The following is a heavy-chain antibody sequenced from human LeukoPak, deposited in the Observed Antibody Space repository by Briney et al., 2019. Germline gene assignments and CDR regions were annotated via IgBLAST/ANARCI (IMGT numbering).Heavy chain of an antibody. D-gene: IGHD6-19*01. CDR1: GFTFSSYS. V-gene: IGHV3-21*01. CDR3: ARYYSSGPRDYYYGMDV. CDR2: ISSSSSYI. Sequence: GGSLRLSCAASGFTFSSYSMNWVRQAPGKGLEWVSSISSSSSYIYYADSVKGRFTISRDNAKNSLYLQMNSLRAEDTAVYYCARYYSSGPRDYYYGMDVWGQGTTVTVSS. J-gene: IGHJ6*02.